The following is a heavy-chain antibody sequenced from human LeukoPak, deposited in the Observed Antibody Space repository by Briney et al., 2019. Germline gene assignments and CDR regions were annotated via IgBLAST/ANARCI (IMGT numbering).Heavy chain of an antibody. CDR2: IYYSGST. D-gene: IGHD6-13*01. CDR1: GGSISSSSYY. V-gene: IGHV4-39*01. CDR3: TRHGGTSIAAAGD. Sequence: KPSETLSLTCTVSGGSISSSSYYWGWIRQPPGKGLEWIGSIYYSGSTYYDPSLKSRVTISVDTSKNQFSLKLSFATVADTAVYYCTRHGGTSIAAAGDWGQGTLVTVSS. J-gene: IGHJ4*02.